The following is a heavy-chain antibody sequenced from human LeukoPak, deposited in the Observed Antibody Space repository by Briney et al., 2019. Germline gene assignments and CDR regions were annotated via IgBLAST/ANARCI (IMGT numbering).Heavy chain of an antibody. CDR1: GITVSSNY. J-gene: IGHJ4*02. CDR3: AGATKWLAHDF. CDR2: INNDGTT. D-gene: IGHD6-19*01. Sequence: PGGSLRLSCAASGITVSSNYMSWVRQAPGKGLEWVSFINNDGTTYYADSVKGRFIISRDKSKNTLSLQMNSLRADDTAVYYCAGATKWLAHDFWGQGTLVTVSS. V-gene: IGHV3-66*01.